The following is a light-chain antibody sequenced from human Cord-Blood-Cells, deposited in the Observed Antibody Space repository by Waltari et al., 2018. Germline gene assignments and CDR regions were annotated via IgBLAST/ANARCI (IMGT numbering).Light chain of an antibody. CDR1: QSISSY. V-gene: IGKV1-39*01. CDR2: AAS. Sequence: IQLTQSPSSLSASVGDRVTITCRASQSISSYLNWYQQKPGKAPKLLIYAASRLQCGVPSRFSGSGSGTDVTLTISSLQPEDFATYYCQQSYSTPPITFGGGTKVEIK. J-gene: IGKJ4*01. CDR3: QQSYSTPPIT.